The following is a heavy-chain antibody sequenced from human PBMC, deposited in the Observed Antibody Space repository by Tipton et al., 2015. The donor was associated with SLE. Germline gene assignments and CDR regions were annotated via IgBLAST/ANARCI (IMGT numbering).Heavy chain of an antibody. D-gene: IGHD3-22*01. CDR3: ARDPEYYYDSSGCFRDAFDI. CDR2: IYYSGST. J-gene: IGHJ3*02. CDR1: GGSISSHY. Sequence: TLSLTCTVSGGSISSHYWSWIRQPPGKGLEWIGYIYYSGSTYYNPSLKSRVTISVDTSKNQFSLKLSSVTAADTAVYYCARDPEYYYDSSGCFRDAFDIWGQGTMVTVSS. V-gene: IGHV4-59*11.